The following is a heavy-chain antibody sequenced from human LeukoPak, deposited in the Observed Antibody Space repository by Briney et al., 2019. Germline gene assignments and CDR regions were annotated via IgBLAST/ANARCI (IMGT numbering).Heavy chain of an antibody. Sequence: PGGSLRLSCAASGFTFSSYAMHWVRQAPGKGLEWVAVISYDGSNKYYADSVKGRFTISRDNSKNTLYLQMNSLRAEDTAVYYCALPSEYGSGYWGQGTLVTVSS. D-gene: IGHD3-10*01. CDR2: ISYDGSNK. CDR3: ALPSEYGSGY. CDR1: GFTFSSYA. J-gene: IGHJ4*02. V-gene: IGHV3-30-3*01.